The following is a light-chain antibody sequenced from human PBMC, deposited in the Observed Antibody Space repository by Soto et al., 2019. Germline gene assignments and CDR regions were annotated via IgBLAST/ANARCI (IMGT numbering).Light chain of an antibody. CDR3: QQNGSLPIT. CDR2: SAS. CDR1: QSLSGGY. V-gene: IGKV3-20*01. Sequence: EIVLTQSPGTLSLSPGERATLSCRASQSLSGGYLAWFQQKPGQTPRLLIYSASNRATGIPDRFSGSGSGTYFTLTISRLEPEDFVVYYCQQNGSLPITFGQGTRLEIK. J-gene: IGKJ5*01.